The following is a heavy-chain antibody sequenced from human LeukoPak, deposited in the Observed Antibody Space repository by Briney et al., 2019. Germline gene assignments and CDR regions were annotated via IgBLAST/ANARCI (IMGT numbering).Heavy chain of an antibody. J-gene: IGHJ4*02. Sequence: SETLSLTCTVSGGSVSNYYWSWIRQSPGKGLEWIGRIFPSGTTKYHPPLKSRVTMSVDTSKNHFSLKLTSVTAADTAVYYCAREGGGFDYWGQGTLVTVSS. CDR1: GGSVSNYY. V-gene: IGHV4-4*07. CDR3: AREGGGFDY. D-gene: IGHD3-16*01. CDR2: IFPSGTT.